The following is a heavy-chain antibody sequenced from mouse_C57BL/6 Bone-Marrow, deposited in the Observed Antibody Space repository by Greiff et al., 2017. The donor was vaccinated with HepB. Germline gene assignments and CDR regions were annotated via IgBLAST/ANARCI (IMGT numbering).Heavy chain of an antibody. CDR2: INPNNGGT. D-gene: IGHD2-4*01. J-gene: IGHJ1*03. CDR3: ARVGIYYDYDGGLYWYFDV. CDR1: GYTFTDYN. Sequence: VQLQQSGPELVKPGASVKIPCKASGYTFTDYNMDWVKQSHGKSLEWIGDINPNNGGTIYNQKFKGKATLTVDKSSSTAYMELRSLTSEDTAVYYCARVGIYYDYDGGLYWYFDVWGTGTTVTVSS. V-gene: IGHV1-18*01.